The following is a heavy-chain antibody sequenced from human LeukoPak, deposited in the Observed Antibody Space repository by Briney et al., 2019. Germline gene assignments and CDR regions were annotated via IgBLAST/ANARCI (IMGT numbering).Heavy chain of an antibody. Sequence: ASVKLSCKASGYTFTRYGISWVRQAPGQGLEWMGWISAYNGNTNYAQKLQGRVTMTTDTSTSTAYMELRRLRSDDTAVYYCARDFGIAPNWFDPWGQGTLVTVSS. V-gene: IGHV1-18*01. CDR3: ARDFGIAPNWFDP. CDR1: GYTFTRYG. J-gene: IGHJ5*02. CDR2: ISAYNGNT. D-gene: IGHD6-13*01.